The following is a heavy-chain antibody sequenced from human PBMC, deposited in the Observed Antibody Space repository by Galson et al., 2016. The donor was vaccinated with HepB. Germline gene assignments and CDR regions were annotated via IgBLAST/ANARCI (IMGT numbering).Heavy chain of an antibody. Sequence: SLRLSCAASGFTFSNYPMNWVRQAPGKGLQWVSTIAARSDDSYYEDSVRGRFTISRDNSKNTLYLQMNNLGVEDTALYYCVRDNFADYWGQGTQVTVSS. J-gene: IGHJ4*02. CDR3: VRDNFADY. CDR1: GFTFSNYP. D-gene: IGHD4-23*01. V-gene: IGHV3-23*01. CDR2: IAARSDDS.